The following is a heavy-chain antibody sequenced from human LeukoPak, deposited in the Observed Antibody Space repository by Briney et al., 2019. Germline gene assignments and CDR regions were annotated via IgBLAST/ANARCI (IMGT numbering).Heavy chain of an antibody. CDR3: AKDRRYSSSWYFDY. Sequence: PGRSLRLSCAASGFTFSSYAMHWVRQAPGKGLEWVAFIRYDGSNKYYADSVKGRFTISRDNSKNTLYLQMNSLRAEDTAVYYCAKDRRYSSSWYFDYWGQGTLVTVSS. CDR1: GFTFSSYA. V-gene: IGHV3-30*02. D-gene: IGHD6-13*01. CDR2: IRYDGSNK. J-gene: IGHJ4*02.